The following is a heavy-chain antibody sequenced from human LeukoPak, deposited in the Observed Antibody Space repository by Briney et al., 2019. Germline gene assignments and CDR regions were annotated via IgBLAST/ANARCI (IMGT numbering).Heavy chain of an antibody. D-gene: IGHD3-10*01. J-gene: IGHJ4*02. Sequence: GGSLRLSCAASGFTFSNSGMNWVRQAPGKGLEWVSTISASGDSKYYADSVKGRFTSSRDNSKNTLYLQMNSLRAEDTAVYYCAKDLYYYGSVPTYFDYWGQGTLVTVSS. V-gene: IGHV3-23*01. CDR1: GFTFSNSG. CDR3: AKDLYYYGSVPTYFDY. CDR2: ISASGDSK.